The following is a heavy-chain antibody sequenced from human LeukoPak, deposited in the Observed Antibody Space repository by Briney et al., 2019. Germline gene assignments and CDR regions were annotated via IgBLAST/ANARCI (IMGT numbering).Heavy chain of an antibody. Sequence: SETLSLTCTVSGGSISSYYWSWIRQPPGKGLEWIGSIYHSGSTYYNPSLKSRVTISVDTSKNQFSLKLSSVTAADTAVYYCASWSSSLDAFDIWGQGTMVTVSS. CDR2: IYHSGST. D-gene: IGHD6-13*01. CDR1: GGSISSYY. J-gene: IGHJ3*02. V-gene: IGHV4-59*08. CDR3: ASWSSSLDAFDI.